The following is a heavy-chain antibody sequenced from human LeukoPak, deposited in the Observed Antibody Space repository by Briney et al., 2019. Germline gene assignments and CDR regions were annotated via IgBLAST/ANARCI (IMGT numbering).Heavy chain of an antibody. D-gene: IGHD2-15*01. CDR2: ISGSGGST. J-gene: IGHJ6*02. V-gene: IGHV3-23*01. Sequence: GGSLRLSCAASGFTFSSYAMSGVRQAPGKGLEWVSAISGSGGSTYYADSVEGRFTISRDNSKNTLYLQMNSLRAEDTAVYYCAKDLLGYCSGGSCIAYYYYGMDVWGQGTTVTVSS. CDR3: AKDLLGYCSGGSCIAYYYYGMDV. CDR1: GFTFSSYA.